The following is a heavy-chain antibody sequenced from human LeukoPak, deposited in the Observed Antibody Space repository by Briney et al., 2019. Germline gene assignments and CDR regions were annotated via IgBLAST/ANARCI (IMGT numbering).Heavy chain of an antibody. CDR1: GYNFASYW. V-gene: IGHV5-51*01. D-gene: IGHD3-10*01. CDR2: MFPGDSDT. Sequence: GESLKISCQGFGYNFASYWIAWVRQMPGKGLEWLGIMFPGDSDTRYSPSFQGQVTISADKSTSTAYLQWSSLKASDTAMYYCARRQSGSYYNYYYGMDVWGRGTTVTVSS. J-gene: IGHJ6*02. CDR3: ARRQSGSYYNYYYGMDV.